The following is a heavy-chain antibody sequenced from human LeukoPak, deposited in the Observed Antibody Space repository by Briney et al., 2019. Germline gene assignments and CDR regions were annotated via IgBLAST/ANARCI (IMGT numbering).Heavy chain of an antibody. Sequence: SETLSLTCSVSGGSLSSYYWSWIRQPPGKGLEWIGYIYYSGSTNYNPSLKSRVTISVDTSKNQFSLKLSSVTAADTAVYYCARAPISEVVLDYWGQGTLVTVSS. V-gene: IGHV4-59*08. CDR2: IYYSGST. CDR3: ARAPISEVVLDY. CDR1: GGSLSSYY. J-gene: IGHJ4*02. D-gene: IGHD3-22*01.